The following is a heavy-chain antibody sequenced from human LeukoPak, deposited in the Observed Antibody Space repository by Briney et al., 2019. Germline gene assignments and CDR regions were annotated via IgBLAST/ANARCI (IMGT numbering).Heavy chain of an antibody. CDR1: GFTFSSYA. CDR3: AKDLRYYDNSGYPDAFDI. V-gene: IGHV3-23*01. Sequence: GGSLRLSCAASGFTFSSYAMSWVRQAPGKRLAWVSAISGSGVNTFYADSVKGRFTISRDNSKNTLYLQMSSLRAEDTAVYYCAKDLRYYDNSGYPDAFDIWGQGTMVTVSS. CDR2: ISGSGVNT. D-gene: IGHD3-22*01. J-gene: IGHJ3*02.